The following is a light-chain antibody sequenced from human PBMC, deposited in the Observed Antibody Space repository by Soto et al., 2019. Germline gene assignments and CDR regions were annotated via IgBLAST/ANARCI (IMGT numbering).Light chain of an antibody. CDR3: HQYGTSVGT. Sequence: EIVLTQSPATLSLSPGDRATLSCRASQSVSSYLAWYQQKPGQAPRLFIYDASSRATGIPVRFSGSGSGTDFTLTISRLEPEDFAVYYCHQYGTSVGTFGQGTKVEIK. V-gene: IGKV3-20*01. CDR2: DAS. J-gene: IGKJ1*01. CDR1: QSVSSY.